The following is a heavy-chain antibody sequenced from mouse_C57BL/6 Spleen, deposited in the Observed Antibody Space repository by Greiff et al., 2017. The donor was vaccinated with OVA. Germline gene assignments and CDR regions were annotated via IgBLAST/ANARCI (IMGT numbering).Heavy chain of an antibody. CDR3: AGGYGSSY. CDR1: GYTFTSYG. CDR2: ICPRSGNT. D-gene: IGHD1-1*01. J-gene: IGHJ2*01. V-gene: IGHV1-81*01. Sequence: QVQLQQSGAGLARPGASVKLSCTASGYTFTSYGISWVKQRTGQGLEWIGEICPRSGNTYYNETFKGKATLTADKSSSTAYMELRIRTAEDAAVYCCAGGYGSSYWGQGTTLTVSS.